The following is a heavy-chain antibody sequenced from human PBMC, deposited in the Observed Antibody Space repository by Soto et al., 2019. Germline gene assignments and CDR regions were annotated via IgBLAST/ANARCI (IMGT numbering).Heavy chain of an antibody. J-gene: IGHJ4*02. V-gene: IGHV2-26*01. CDR1: GFSLSNARMG. D-gene: IGHD6-13*01. CDR3: ATVYSSSWYFLFYY. Sequence: SGPTLVNPTETLTLTCTVSGFSLSNARMGVSWIRQPPGKALEWLAHIFSNDEKSYSTSLKSRLTISKDTSKSQVVLTMTNMDPVDTATYYCATVYSSSWYFLFYYWGQGTLVTVSS. CDR2: IFSNDEK.